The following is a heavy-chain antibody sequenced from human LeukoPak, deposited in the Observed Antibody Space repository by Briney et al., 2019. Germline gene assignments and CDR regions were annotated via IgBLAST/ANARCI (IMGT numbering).Heavy chain of an antibody. CDR2: INPNSGGA. Sequence: GASVKVSCKASGYTFTDYFIHWVRQAPGQGLEWMGRINPNSGGAEFTQEFQGRVTMTRDTSISTTYMELSRLTSDDTALYYCARDLSSTSNWESDYWGQGTLVTVSS. V-gene: IGHV1-2*06. D-gene: IGHD7-27*01. CDR1: GYTFTDYF. CDR3: ARDLSSTSNWESDY. J-gene: IGHJ4*02.